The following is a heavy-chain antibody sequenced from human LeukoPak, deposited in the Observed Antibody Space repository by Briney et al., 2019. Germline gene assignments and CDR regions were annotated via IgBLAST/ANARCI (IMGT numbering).Heavy chain of an antibody. D-gene: IGHD6-13*01. J-gene: IGHJ4*02. CDR2: ISGSGGST. V-gene: IGHV3-23*01. Sequence: PGGSLRLSCAASGFTFSSYAMSWVRRAPGKGLEGVSAISGSGGSTYYADSVKGRFTISRDNSRNTLYPQMNSLRAEDTAVYYCAKGDPIAAAGTDYWGQGTLVTVSS. CDR1: GFTFSSYA. CDR3: AKGDPIAAAGTDY.